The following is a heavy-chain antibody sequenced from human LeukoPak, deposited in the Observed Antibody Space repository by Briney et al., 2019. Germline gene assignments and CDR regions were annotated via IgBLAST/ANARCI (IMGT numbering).Heavy chain of an antibody. CDR3: AKSQDGGRLFHFDY. V-gene: IGHV3-23*01. D-gene: IGHD1-26*01. J-gene: IGHJ4*02. CDR1: GFTFSSYA. CDR2: ISVSGGST. Sequence: GGTLRLSCAASGFTFSSYAMSCVRHAPAKGLEWVSVISVSGGSTYSADSVKGRFTISRDNSKNTLYLQMTSLRAEDTAVYFCAKSQDGGRLFHFDYWGEGTLVTVSS.